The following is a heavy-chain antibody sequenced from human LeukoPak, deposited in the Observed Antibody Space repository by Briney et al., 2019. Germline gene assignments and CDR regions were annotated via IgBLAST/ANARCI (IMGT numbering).Heavy chain of an antibody. D-gene: IGHD3-10*01. CDR2: VSPYNGDT. Sequence: ASVKVSCKTSGYTFTDYDITWVRQAPGQGLEWMGRVSPYNGDTYYSQRFQDRVIITRDTSTGTAYMDLRDLRTDDTAMYYCARNGRVRRVVKDLFEYWGQGTLVAVSS. J-gene: IGHJ4*02. CDR1: GYTFTDYD. CDR3: ARNGRVRRVVKDLFEY. V-gene: IGHV1-18*01.